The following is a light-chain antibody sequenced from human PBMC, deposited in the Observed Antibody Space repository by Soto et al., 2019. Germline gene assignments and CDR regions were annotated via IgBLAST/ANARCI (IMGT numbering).Light chain of an antibody. CDR3: QQADSFPFT. J-gene: IGKJ3*01. CDR2: VAS. V-gene: IGKV1-12*01. CDR1: QDIGTW. Sequence: DIQLTQSPSSVSASVGDRVTITCQASQDIGTWLAWYQQKPGKAPKLLIYVASNLQSGVPSRFSGAGSGTDFNLTITSLQPEDFATYHCQQADSFPFTFGPGTKVDIK.